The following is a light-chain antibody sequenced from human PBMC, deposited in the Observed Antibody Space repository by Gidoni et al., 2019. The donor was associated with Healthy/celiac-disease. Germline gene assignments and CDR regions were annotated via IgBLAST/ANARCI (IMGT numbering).Light chain of an antibody. CDR1: ALPTKY. CDR3: QSADSSGTPNWV. J-gene: IGLJ3*02. Sequence: SYELTQPPSVSVSPGQTARITCSADALPTKYAIWYQQKPGQAPVLVIYKDSERPSGIPERFSGSSSGTTVTLTISGVQAEDEADYYCQSADSSGTPNWVFGGGTKLTVL. V-gene: IGLV3-25*03. CDR2: KDS.